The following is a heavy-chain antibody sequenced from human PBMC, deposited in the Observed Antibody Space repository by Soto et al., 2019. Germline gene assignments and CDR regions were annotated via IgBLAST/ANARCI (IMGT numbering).Heavy chain of an antibody. Sequence: SETLSLTCTVAGGSIISYYWSWIRQPPGKGLEWIGYIYYSGSTNYNPSLKSRVTISVDTSKNQFSLKLSSVTAADTAVYYCARDRGPLWFGESHYYSSGMDVWAKGPRSPSP. CDR2: IYYSGST. D-gene: IGHD3-10*01. V-gene: IGHV4-59*01. CDR3: ARDRGPLWFGESHYYSSGMDV. J-gene: IGHJ6*02. CDR1: GGSIISYY.